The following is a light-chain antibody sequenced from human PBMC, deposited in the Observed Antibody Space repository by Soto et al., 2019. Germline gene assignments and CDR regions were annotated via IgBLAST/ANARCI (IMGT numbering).Light chain of an antibody. J-gene: IGKJ5*01. CDR1: QSVSSSY. CDR2: SAS. V-gene: IGKV3-20*01. Sequence: EIVFTQSPCTLSLSPVERATLSCWASQSVSSSYLAWYQQRPGQAPRLLIYSASSRATGIPDRVSGSGSGTDFTLTINRLEPEDFAVYYCQQYHSSPYTFGQGTRLEIK. CDR3: QQYHSSPYT.